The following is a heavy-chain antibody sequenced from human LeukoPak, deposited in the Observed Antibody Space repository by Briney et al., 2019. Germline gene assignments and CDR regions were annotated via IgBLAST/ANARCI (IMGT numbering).Heavy chain of an antibody. CDR3: ARDESGDSYGLY. CDR1: GFTFSSYW. J-gene: IGHJ4*02. CDR2: IKQDGSQK. D-gene: IGHD5-18*01. V-gene: IGHV3-7*05. Sequence: PGGSLRLSCAVSGFTFSSYWMNWVRQAPGKGLEWVANIKQDGSQKYYVDSVMGRFTISRDNAKNSLYLQLNSLRAEDTAVYYCARDESGDSYGLYWGQGTLVTVSS.